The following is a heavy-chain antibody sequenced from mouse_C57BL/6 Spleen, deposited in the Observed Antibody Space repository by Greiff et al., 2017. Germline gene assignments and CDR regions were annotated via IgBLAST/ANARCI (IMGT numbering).Heavy chain of an antibody. Sequence: VKLVESGPGLVQPSQSLSITCTVSGFSLTSYGVHWVRQSPGKGLEWLGVIWRGGSTDYNAAFMSRLSITKDNSKSQVFFKMNSLQADDTAIYYCAIPAYYSNPAWFAYWGQGTLVTVSA. CDR1: GFSLTSYG. CDR2: IWRGGST. CDR3: AIPAYYSNPAWFAY. J-gene: IGHJ3*01. D-gene: IGHD2-5*01. V-gene: IGHV2-5*01.